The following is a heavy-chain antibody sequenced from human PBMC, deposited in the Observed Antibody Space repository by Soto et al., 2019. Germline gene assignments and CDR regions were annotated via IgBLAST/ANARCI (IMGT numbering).Heavy chain of an antibody. CDR1: GGSISSGGYY. J-gene: IGHJ4*02. Sequence: QVQLQESGPGLVKPSQTLSLTCTVSGGSISSGGYYWSWIRQHPGKGLEWIGYIYYSGSTYYNPSLQSRVTKSVDTSKTQFSLKLSSVTAADTAVYYCARWPQLEPRFDYWGQGTLVTVSS. D-gene: IGHD1-1*01. CDR2: IYYSGST. CDR3: ARWPQLEPRFDY. V-gene: IGHV4-31*03.